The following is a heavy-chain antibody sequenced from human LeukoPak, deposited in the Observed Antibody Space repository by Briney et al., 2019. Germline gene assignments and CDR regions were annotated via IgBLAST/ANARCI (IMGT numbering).Heavy chain of an antibody. J-gene: IGHJ2*01. CDR3: ARDRAQWLRYFDL. Sequence: PSETLSLTCTVSDGSISTYCWSWIRQPPGKGLEWMGYINYSGSTSYNPSLKSRVTISVDTSKNQFSLKLSSVTAADTAVYYCARDRAQWLRYFDLWGRGTLVTVSS. V-gene: IGHV4-59*01. CDR1: DGSISTYC. CDR2: INYSGST. D-gene: IGHD6-19*01.